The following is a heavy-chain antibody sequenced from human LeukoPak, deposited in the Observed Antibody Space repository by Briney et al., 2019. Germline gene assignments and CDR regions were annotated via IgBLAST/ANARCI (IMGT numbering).Heavy chain of an antibody. V-gene: IGHV4-59*01. CDR2: IYYSGST. CDR3: ARVVAVAGSNWFDP. D-gene: IGHD6-19*01. Sequence: SETLSLTCTVSGGSISSYYWSWIRQPPGKGLEGIGYIYYSGSTNYNPSLKSRVTISVDTSKNQFSLKLSSVTAADTAVYYCARVVAVAGSNWFDPWGQGTLVTVSS. J-gene: IGHJ5*02. CDR1: GGSISSYY.